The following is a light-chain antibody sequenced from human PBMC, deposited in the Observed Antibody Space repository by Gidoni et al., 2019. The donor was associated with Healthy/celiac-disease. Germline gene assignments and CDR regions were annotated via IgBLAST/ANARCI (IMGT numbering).Light chain of an antibody. CDR1: QSVSSNY. CDR2: GAS. V-gene: IGKV3-20*01. Sequence: EIVLTHSPVTLSLSPGESATLSCGASQSVSSNYLAWYQQKPNHAPRLLIYGASSRATGIPDRFSGSASRTDFTLTISLLAPEDFAVYYCQHYERSPVTFGGGTKVEIK. CDR3: QHYERSPVT. J-gene: IGKJ4*01.